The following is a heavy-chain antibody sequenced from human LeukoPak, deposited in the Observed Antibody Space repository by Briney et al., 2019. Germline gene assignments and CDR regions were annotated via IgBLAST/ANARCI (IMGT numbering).Heavy chain of an antibody. Sequence: SETLSLTCAVHGVSVSGFSWSWIRQSPGMGLEWIGEIYHSYYTNYNPSLESRVTISADTSENQFSLRLTSVTAADTAVYYCARIRCGHTESMCYNYWGLGTLVTVSS. D-gene: IGHD2-2*02. CDR1: GVSVSGFS. CDR3: ARIRCGHTESMCYNY. V-gene: IGHV4-34*01. J-gene: IGHJ4*02. CDR2: IYHSYYT.